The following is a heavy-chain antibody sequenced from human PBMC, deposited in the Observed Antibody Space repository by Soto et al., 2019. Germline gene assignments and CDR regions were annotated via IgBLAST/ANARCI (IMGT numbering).Heavy chain of an antibody. CDR3: VRDSAATGTPYYYYYGMDV. D-gene: IGHD6-13*01. CDR1: GDSINSSHW. Sequence: PSETLSLTCAVSGDSINSSHWWNWVRQPPGKGLEWIGQISHSGSTNYNPSLTSRVTISVDKSKNHFSLKLTSVTAADTAVYYCVRDSAATGTPYYYYYGMDVWGQGTTVTVSS. V-gene: IGHV4-4*02. J-gene: IGHJ6*02. CDR2: ISHSGST.